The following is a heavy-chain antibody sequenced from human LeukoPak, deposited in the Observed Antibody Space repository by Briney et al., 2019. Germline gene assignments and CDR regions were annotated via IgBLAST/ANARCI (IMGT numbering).Heavy chain of an antibody. CDR2: IYYSGST. D-gene: IGHD3-9*01. CDR1: GGSISSGGYY. CDR3: ARWSRSTNSQYYDILTGPQKNYFDY. Sequence: SETLSLTCTVSGGSISSGGYYWSWIRQHPGKGLEWIGYIYYSGSTYYNPSLKSRVTISVDTSKNQFSLKLSSVTAADTAVYYCARWSRSTNSQYYDILTGPQKNYFDYWGQGTLVTVSS. V-gene: IGHV4-31*03. J-gene: IGHJ4*02.